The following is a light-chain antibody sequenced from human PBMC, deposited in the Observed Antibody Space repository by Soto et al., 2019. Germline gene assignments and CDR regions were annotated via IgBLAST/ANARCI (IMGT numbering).Light chain of an antibody. Sequence: EIVLTQSPATLSSFPGDRVTLSCRASQYINTRLAWYQQKPGQAPRLLIYGASTRATGIPARFSGSGSGTDFTLTISSLEPEDFAVYYCQQRSSWPLTFGGGTKVDIK. CDR1: QYINTR. CDR2: GAS. CDR3: QQRSSWPLT. J-gene: IGKJ4*01. V-gene: IGKV3-11*01.